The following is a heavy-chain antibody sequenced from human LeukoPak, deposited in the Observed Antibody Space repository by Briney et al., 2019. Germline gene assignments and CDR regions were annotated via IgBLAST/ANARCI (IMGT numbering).Heavy chain of an antibody. CDR3: AREGIHLSGMDV. CDR2: ISSSSSYI. D-gene: IGHD5-18*01. CDR1: GFTFSSYS. Sequence: PGGSLRLSCAASGFTFSSYSMNWVRQAPGKGLEWVSSISSSSSYIYYADSVKGRFTISRDNAKNSLYLQMNSLRAEDTAVYYCAREGIHLSGMDVWGQGTTVTVSS. J-gene: IGHJ6*02. V-gene: IGHV3-21*01.